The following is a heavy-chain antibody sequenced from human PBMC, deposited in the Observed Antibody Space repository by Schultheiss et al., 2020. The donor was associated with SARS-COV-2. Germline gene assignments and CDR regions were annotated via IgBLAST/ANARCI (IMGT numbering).Heavy chain of an antibody. Sequence: SETLSLTCTVSGGSISSYYWSWIRQPPGKGLEWIGYIYYSGSTNYNPSLKSRVTISVDTSKNQFSLKLSSVTAADTAVYYCARATGTTLGYYYYMDVWGKGTTVTVSS. CDR2: IYYSGST. V-gene: IGHV4-59*01. D-gene: IGHD1-7*01. J-gene: IGHJ6*03. CDR1: GGSISSYY. CDR3: ARATGTTLGYYYYMDV.